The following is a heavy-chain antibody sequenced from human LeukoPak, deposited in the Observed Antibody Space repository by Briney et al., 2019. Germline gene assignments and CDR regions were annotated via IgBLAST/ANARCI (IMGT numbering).Heavy chain of an antibody. CDR2: ISSSGDST. CDR1: GFTFSSYA. CDR3: AKAKYCSAGTCYFDY. Sequence: GSLTLSCAASGFTFSSYAISWVRQAPGKGLEWVSSISSSGDSTYYADSVKGRFTISRDNSKNTLYLQMSSLRAEDTAVYYCAKAKYCSAGTCYFDYWGQGTLVTVSS. J-gene: IGHJ4*02. V-gene: IGHV3-23*01. D-gene: IGHD2-15*01.